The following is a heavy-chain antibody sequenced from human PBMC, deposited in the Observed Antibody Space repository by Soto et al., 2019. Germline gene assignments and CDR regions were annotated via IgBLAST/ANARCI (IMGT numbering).Heavy chain of an antibody. CDR3: ARAVDLLTTWFDP. D-gene: IGHD1-1*01. CDR1: GFTFSSYG. J-gene: IGHJ5*02. CDR2: IWYDGSNK. Sequence: GGSLRLSCAASGFTFSSYGMHWVRQAPGKGLEWVAVIWYDGSNKYYADSVKGRFTISRDNSKNTLYLQMNSLRAEDTAVYYCARAVDLLTTWFDPWGQGTLVTVSS. V-gene: IGHV3-33*01.